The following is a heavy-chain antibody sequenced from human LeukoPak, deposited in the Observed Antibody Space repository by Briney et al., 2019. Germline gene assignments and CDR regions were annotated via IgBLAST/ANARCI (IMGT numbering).Heavy chain of an antibody. Sequence: GGSLRLSCAASGFPFSSFAMSWVRQAPGKGLEWVSTISGGGDNTYFADSVKGRFTISRDNSKNTLFLQMVSLRAGDTAVYYCAKFEGALLGNYYMDVWGKGTTVTVSS. V-gene: IGHV3-23*01. J-gene: IGHJ6*03. CDR3: AKFEGALLGNYYMDV. CDR2: ISGGGDNT. CDR1: GFPFSSFA.